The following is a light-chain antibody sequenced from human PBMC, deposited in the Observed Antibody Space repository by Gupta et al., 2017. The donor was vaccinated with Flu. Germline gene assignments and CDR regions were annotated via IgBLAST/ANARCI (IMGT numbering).Light chain of an antibody. CDR2: DVS. CDR1: NSDVGGYNY. Sequence: QSALTQPHSVSGSPGQSVTISCTGTNSDVGGYNYVSWYQRHPGKAPKLMIYDVSKRPSGVPDRFSGSKSGNTASLTISGLQAEDEADYYCCSYAGVYTMVFGGGTKLTVL. V-gene: IGLV2-11*01. J-gene: IGLJ2*01. CDR3: CSYAGVYTMV.